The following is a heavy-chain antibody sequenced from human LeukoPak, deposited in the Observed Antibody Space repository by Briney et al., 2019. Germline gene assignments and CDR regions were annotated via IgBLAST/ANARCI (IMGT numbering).Heavy chain of an antibody. CDR1: GFTFSSYW. CDR2: INSDGSST. J-gene: IGHJ3*02. D-gene: IGHD5-18*01. Sequence: PGGSLRLSCAASGFTFSSYWMHWVRQAPGKGLVWVSRINSDGSSTSYADSVKGRFTISRDNAKNTLYLQMNSLRAEDTAVYYCASRVDTAMVDAFDIWGQGTMVTVSS. CDR3: ASRVDTAMVDAFDI. V-gene: IGHV3-74*01.